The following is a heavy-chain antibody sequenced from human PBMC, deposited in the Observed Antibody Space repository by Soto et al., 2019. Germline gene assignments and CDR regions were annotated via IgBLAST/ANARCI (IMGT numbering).Heavy chain of an antibody. D-gene: IGHD6-6*01. Sequence: GGALRLSCATSGFTLSSYCMHWVRQAPGKGLEWVAVISYDGSNKYYADSVKGRFTISRDNSKNTLYLQMNSLRAEDTAVYYCAELIAARAEYFQHWGQGTLVTVSS. CDR3: AELIAARAEYFQH. CDR2: ISYDGSNK. V-gene: IGHV3-30*03. CDR1: GFTLSSYC. J-gene: IGHJ1*01.